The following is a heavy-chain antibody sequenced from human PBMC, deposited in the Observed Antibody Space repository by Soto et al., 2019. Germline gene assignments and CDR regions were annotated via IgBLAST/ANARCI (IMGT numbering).Heavy chain of an antibody. V-gene: IGHV3-23*01. CDR3: ATDNDPYSSDWRGFDY. CDR1: GLTFKNYA. J-gene: IGHJ4*02. D-gene: IGHD6-19*01. Sequence: EVQLLESGGTLVQPGGSLRLSCAASGLTFKNYAMVWVRQTPGKGLEWVSSISVIGGSTYYADSVKGRFTISRDTSKNTVYLQMNSLSAEETAMYYCATDNDPYSSDWRGFDYWGQGTRVTVSS. CDR2: ISVIGGST.